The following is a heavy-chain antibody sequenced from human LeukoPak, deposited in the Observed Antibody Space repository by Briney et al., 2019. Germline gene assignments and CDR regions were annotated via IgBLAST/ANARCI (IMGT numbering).Heavy chain of an antibody. J-gene: IGHJ4*02. V-gene: IGHV4-34*01. D-gene: IGHD1-7*01. CDR3: AGLTGTMSD. CDR2: INHSGST. CDR1: GGSFSGYY. Sequence: PSETLSLTCAVYGGSFSGYYWSWIRQPPGKGLEWIGEINHSGSTNYNPSLKSRVTISVDTSKNQLSLKLSSVTAADTAVYYCAGLTGTMSDWGQGTLVTVSS.